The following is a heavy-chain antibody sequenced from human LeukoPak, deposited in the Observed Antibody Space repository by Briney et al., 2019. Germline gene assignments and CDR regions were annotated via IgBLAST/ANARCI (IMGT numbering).Heavy chain of an antibody. CDR2: INVGTGKT. CDR1: GYTFTTFA. J-gene: IGHJ4*02. CDR3: AREEWLRHFAY. V-gene: IGHV1-3*01. Sequence: ASVKVSCKASGYTFTTFAMHWVRQAPGQRLEWMGWINVGTGKTKYSQKFQDRLTITRDTTASTACMDLSSLRYEDTAVYYCAREEWLRHFAYWGQGTLVTVSS. D-gene: IGHD5-12*01.